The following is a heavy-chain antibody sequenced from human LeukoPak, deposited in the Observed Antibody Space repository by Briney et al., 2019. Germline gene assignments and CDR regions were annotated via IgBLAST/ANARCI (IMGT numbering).Heavy chain of an antibody. V-gene: IGHV3-23*01. CDR2: ISGSGGST. CDR3: AKAGNVVVPAAIKGTPTHFDY. CDR1: GFTFSSYA. J-gene: IGHJ4*02. D-gene: IGHD2-2*02. Sequence: GGSLRLSCAASGFTFSSYAMSWVRQAPGKGLEWVSAISGSGGSTYYADSVKGRFTISRDNSKNTLYLQMNSLRAEDTAVYYCAKAGNVVVPAAIKGTPTHFDYWGQGTLVTGPS.